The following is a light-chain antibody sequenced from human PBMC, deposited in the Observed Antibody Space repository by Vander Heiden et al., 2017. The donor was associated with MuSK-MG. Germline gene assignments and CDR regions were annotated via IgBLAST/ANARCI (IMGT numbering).Light chain of an antibody. Sequence: EIVMTQSPATLSVSPGERATLSCRASQTVNSNLAWYQQKPGQAPRLLIYGASTRANGIPDRFSGSGSGTDFTLTSSSRQYEDFAVYYWQQDYSLTTFGGGTKVDIK. J-gene: IGKJ4*01. CDR1: QTVNSN. V-gene: IGKV3D-15*01. CDR3: QQDYSLTT. CDR2: GAS.